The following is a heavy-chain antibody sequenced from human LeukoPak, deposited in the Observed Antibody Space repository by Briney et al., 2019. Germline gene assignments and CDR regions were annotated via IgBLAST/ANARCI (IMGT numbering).Heavy chain of an antibody. CDR2: IKQDGGEK. V-gene: IGHV3-7*01. CDR1: GFTFSTYW. D-gene: IGHD6-13*01. Sequence: GGSLRLSCAAPGFTFSTYWMSWVRQAPGKGLEWVTIIKQDGGEKYYVDSVKGQFTISRDNAKNSLYLQMNSLRAEDTAVYYCARDRGSSRGFDYWGQGTLVTVSS. J-gene: IGHJ4*02. CDR3: ARDRGSSRGFDY.